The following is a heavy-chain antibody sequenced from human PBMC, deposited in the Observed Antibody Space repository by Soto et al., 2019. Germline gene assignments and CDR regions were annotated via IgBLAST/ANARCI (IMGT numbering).Heavy chain of an antibody. V-gene: IGHV3-23*01. Sequence: EVQLLESGGGFVQPGESLRLSCAASGFTFSLSAMSWVRQAPGRGLDWVSSLSGGGSTTDYADSVKGRVTLSRDNSKNTVHLQMNSLRAEDTAVYYCAKGPEYDSLTGCDYWGQGALVTVSS. CDR1: GFTFSLSA. J-gene: IGHJ4*02. CDR3: AKGPEYDSLTGCDY. CDR2: LSGGGSTT. D-gene: IGHD3-9*01.